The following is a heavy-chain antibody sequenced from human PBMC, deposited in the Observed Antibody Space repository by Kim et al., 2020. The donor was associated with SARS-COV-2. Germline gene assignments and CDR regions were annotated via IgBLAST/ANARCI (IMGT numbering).Heavy chain of an antibody. D-gene: IGHD3-22*01. J-gene: IGHJ4*02. Sequence: VKGRFTISRDNAKNSLYLQMNSLRAEDTAVYYCARDEGYDSSGYYSPFEYWGQGTLVTVSS. CDR3: ARDEGYDSSGYYSPFEY. V-gene: IGHV3-21*01.